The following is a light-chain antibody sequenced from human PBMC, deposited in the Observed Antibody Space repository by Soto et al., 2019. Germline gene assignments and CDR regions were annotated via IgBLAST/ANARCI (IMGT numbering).Light chain of an antibody. V-gene: IGKV1-33*01. J-gene: IGKJ2*01. Sequence: DIQMTQSPSSLSASVGDRVTITCQASQDISNHLNWYQLQPGEAPNLLIYAASNLETGVPSRFSGGGSGTDFTFTISSLQPEDIAIYYCQQYGSLPYIFGQGTKLEIK. CDR2: AAS. CDR1: QDISNH. CDR3: QQYGSLPYI.